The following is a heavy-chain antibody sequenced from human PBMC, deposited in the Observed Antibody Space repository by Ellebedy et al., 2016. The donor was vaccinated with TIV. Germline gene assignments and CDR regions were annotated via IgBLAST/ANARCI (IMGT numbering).Heavy chain of an antibody. CDR1: GGSISSSSYY. V-gene: IGHV4-39*01. CDR2: IYYSGST. Sequence: MPSETLSLTCTVSGGSISSSSYYRGWIRQPPGKGLEWIGKIYYSGSTYYNPSLKSRVTISLDTSKNQFSLKLSSVTAADTAVYYCARESSGWYNSVSYYYCGMDVWGQGTTVTVS. J-gene: IGHJ6*02. D-gene: IGHD6-19*01. CDR3: ARESSGWYNSVSYYYCGMDV.